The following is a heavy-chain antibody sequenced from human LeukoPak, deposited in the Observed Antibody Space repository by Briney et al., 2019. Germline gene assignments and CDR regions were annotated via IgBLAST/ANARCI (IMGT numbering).Heavy chain of an antibody. CDR2: ISAYNGNT. Sequence: GASVKVSCKASGYTFTSYGISWVRQAPGQGLEWMGWISAYNGNTNYAQKLQGRVTMTTDTSTSTAYMELGSLRSDDTAVYYCARKEGDYYDSSGYLRYWGQGTLVTVSS. CDR1: GYTFTSYG. V-gene: IGHV1-18*01. D-gene: IGHD3-22*01. J-gene: IGHJ4*02. CDR3: ARKEGDYYDSSGYLRY.